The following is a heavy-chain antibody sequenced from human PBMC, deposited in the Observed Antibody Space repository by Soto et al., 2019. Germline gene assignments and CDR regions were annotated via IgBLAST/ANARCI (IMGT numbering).Heavy chain of an antibody. CDR2: ISYDGSNK. D-gene: IGHD3-22*01. CDR3: ARGPLRYYYDSSGIDY. Sequence: PGGSPRLSCAACGFTVCSYAMHWVRQEPGKGLEWVAVISYDGSNKYYADSVKGRFTISRDNSKNTLYLQMNSLRAEDTAVYYCARGPLRYYYDSSGIDYWGQGTLVTVSS. V-gene: IGHV3-30-3*01. CDR1: GFTVCSYA. J-gene: IGHJ4*02.